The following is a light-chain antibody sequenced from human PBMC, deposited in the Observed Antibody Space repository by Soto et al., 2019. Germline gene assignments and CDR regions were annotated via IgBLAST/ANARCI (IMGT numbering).Light chain of an antibody. V-gene: IGKV3-20*01. CDR3: QQYATLVT. CDR1: ETINNNY. CDR2: AAS. Sequence: EIVLAQSPGTPSLSPGERATHSCRASETINNNYLAWYQQKPGQPPRNPIHAASSRVTGIPDRFSGCGSGTDFMLTIIRPEPEDSAVYYCQQYATLVTFGGGTKLEI. J-gene: IGKJ4*01.